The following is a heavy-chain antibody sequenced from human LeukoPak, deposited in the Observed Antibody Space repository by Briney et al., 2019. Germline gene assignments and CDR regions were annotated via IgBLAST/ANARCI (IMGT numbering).Heavy chain of an antibody. CDR3: ATAHYGLSSPGDDY. CDR1: GYTLTELS. CDR2: FDPEDGET. Sequence: ASVKVSCKVSGYTLTELSMHWLRQAPGKGLEWMGGFDPEDGETIYAQKFQGRVTMTEDTSTDTAYMELSSLRSEDTAVYYCATAHYGLSSPGDDYWGQGTLVTVSS. D-gene: IGHD3-16*01. V-gene: IGHV1-24*01. J-gene: IGHJ4*02.